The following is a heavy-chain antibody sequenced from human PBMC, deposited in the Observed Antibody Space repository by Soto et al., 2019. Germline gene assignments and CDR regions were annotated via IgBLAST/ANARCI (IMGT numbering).Heavy chain of an antibody. V-gene: IGHV1-46*03. CDR3: ARDRGSGYYSGAFDI. CDR1: GYTFTSYY. D-gene: IGHD3-22*01. Sequence: ASVKVSCKASGYTFTSYYMHWVRQAPGQGLEWMGIINPSGGGTSYAQKFQGRVTMTRDTSTSTVYMELSSLSSEDTAVYYCARDRGSGYYSGAFDIWGQGTMVTVSS. CDR2: INPSGGGT. J-gene: IGHJ3*02.